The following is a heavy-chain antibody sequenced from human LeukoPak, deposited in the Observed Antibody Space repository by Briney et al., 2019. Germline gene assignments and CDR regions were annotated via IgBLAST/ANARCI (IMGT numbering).Heavy chain of an antibody. J-gene: IGHJ4*02. CDR1: GFIFNNYA. D-gene: IGHD6-19*01. CDR2: VSWNSGSI. V-gene: IGHV3-9*01. Sequence: GGSLRLSCAGSGFIFNNYAMHWVRQPPGKGLEWVSGVSWNSGSIDYADSVKGRFTISRDNAKNSLYLQMNSLRVENTAFYYCAKDNRRHYTSGPNPDSLHWGQGALVTVSS. CDR3: AKDNRRHYTSGPNPDSLH.